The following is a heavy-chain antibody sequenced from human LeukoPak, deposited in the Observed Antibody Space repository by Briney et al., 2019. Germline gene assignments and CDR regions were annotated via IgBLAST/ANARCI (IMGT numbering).Heavy chain of an antibody. Sequence: PGGSLRLSCAASGFTFSSYAKGWVRQAPGKGLEWVSAISGSGGSTYYADSVKGRFTISRDNSKNTLYLQMNSLRAEDTAVYYCTTGIAAAGILHWGQGTLVTVSS. CDR1: GFTFSSYA. J-gene: IGHJ4*02. CDR2: ISGSGGST. D-gene: IGHD6-13*01. CDR3: TTGIAAAGILH. V-gene: IGHV3-23*01.